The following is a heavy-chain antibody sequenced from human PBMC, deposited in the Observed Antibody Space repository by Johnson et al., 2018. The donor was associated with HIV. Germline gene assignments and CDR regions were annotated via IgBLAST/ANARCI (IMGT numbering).Heavy chain of an antibody. CDR2: ISYDGSNK. J-gene: IGHJ3*02. V-gene: IGHV3-30*04. Sequence: QVQLVESGGGLVQPGGSLRLSCAASGFTFSSYAMHWVRQAPGTGLEWVAVISYDGSNKYYADSVQGRFTISRDNSKNTLYLQMKSLRTEDTAVYYCARGGGSWWGTEIDIWGQGTMVTVSS. CDR1: GFTFSSYA. CDR3: ARGGGSWWGTEIDI. D-gene: IGHD1/OR15-1a*01.